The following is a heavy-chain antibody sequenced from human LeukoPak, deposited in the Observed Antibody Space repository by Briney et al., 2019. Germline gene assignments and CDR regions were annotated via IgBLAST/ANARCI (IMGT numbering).Heavy chain of an antibody. CDR1: GFAFSSNW. CDR2: INSGGSST. J-gene: IGHJ4*02. CDR3: ATSLGPLAEY. Sequence: GGSLRLSCAASGFAFSSNWMHWVRQTPGKGLVWVSRINSGGSSTSYADSVEGRFTISRDNAKNTLYLQMNSLKGEDTAVYYCATSLGPLAEYWGRGTLVTVSS. D-gene: IGHD7-27*01. V-gene: IGHV3-74*01.